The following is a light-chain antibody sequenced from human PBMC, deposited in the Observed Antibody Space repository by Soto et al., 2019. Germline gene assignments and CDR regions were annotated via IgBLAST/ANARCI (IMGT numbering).Light chain of an antibody. J-gene: IGLJ3*02. V-gene: IGLV2-14*01. CDR3: SSYTSSSTWV. CDR2: EVS. Sequence: ALTQPASVSGSPGQSITISCTGTSSDVGGYNYVSWYQQHPGKAPKLMIYEVSNRPSGVSDRFSGSRSGNTASLTISGLQAEDESDYYCSSYTSSSTWVFGGGTKVTVL. CDR1: SSDVGGYNY.